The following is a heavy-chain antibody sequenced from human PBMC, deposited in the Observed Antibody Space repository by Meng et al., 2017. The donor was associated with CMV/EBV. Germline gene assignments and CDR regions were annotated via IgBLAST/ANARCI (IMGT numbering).Heavy chain of an antibody. J-gene: IGHJ4*02. V-gene: IGHV3-48*03. Sequence: GGSLRLSCAASGFTFSSYEMNWVRQAPGKGLEWVSYISSSGSTIYYADSVKGRFTISRDNAKNSLYLQMNSLRAEDTAVYYCARVGCSSSSYWGQGTLVTVSS. CDR1: GFTFSSYE. D-gene: IGHD6-13*01. CDR3: ARVGCSSSSY. CDR2: ISSSGSTI.